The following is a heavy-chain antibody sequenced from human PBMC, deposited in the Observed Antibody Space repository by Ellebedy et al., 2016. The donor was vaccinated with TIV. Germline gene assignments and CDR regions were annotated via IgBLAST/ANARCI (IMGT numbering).Heavy chain of an antibody. J-gene: IGHJ4*02. CDR3: ATGGRLSATRGLNWPFDY. CDR1: GYTFPGYY. V-gene: IGHV1-2*02. D-gene: IGHD3-10*01. Sequence: AASVKVSCKAAGYTFPGYYMHWVRQAPGQGLEWMGWINPNSGATNYTQELHGRVAFTRDTSISTAYLELSSLTPDDTAVYYCATGGRLSATRGLNWPFDYWGQGTLVSVS. CDR2: INPNSGAT.